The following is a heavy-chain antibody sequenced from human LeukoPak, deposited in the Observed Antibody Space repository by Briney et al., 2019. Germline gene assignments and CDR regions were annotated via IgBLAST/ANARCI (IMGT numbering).Heavy chain of an antibody. D-gene: IGHD3-10*01. J-gene: IGHJ4*02. CDR1: GFIFTSHR. CDR2: IDSSSSSI. Sequence: GGSLRLSCAASGFIFTSHRMNWVRQAPGKGLVWVSFIDSSSSSIHYADSVRGRFTISRDNAKNLLYLQMNSLRAEDTAEYFCARGNGPGSFIIDYWGQGTLVAASS. CDR3: ARGNGPGSFIIDY. V-gene: IGHV3-48*01.